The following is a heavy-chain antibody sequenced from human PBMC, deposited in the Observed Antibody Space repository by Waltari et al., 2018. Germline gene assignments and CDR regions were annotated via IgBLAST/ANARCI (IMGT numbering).Heavy chain of an antibody. CDR3: ARGYHGYSSSWAGRMNFYYMDF. Sequence: QVQLQQWGAGLLKPSAPLSLTCDVYGDSFSSYYWTWIRQPPGKGLEWIGEINHSGSTNDNPSLKSRVTISIDTSKSQVYLKMNSLTAADTGLFYCARGYHGYSSSWAGRMNFYYMDFWGKGTTVTISS. J-gene: IGHJ6*03. CDR2: INHSGST. CDR1: GDSFSSYY. D-gene: IGHD6-13*01. V-gene: IGHV4-34*01.